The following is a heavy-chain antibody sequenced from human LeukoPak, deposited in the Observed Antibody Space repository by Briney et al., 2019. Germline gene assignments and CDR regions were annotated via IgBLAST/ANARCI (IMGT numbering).Heavy chain of an antibody. CDR1: GFTFSSYG. V-gene: IGHV3-30*18. CDR2: ISYDGSNK. D-gene: IGHD6-19*01. J-gene: IGHJ4*02. CDR3: AKVSWLGTLPSYHFDS. Sequence: GGSLRLSCAASGFTFSSYGMHWVRQAPGKGLEWVAVISYDGSNKYYADSVKGRFTISRDNSKNTLYLQMNSLRAEDTAVYYCAKVSWLGTLPSYHFDSWGQGTQVTVSS.